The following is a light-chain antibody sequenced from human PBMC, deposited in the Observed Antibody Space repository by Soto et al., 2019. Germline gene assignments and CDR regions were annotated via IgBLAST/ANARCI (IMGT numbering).Light chain of an antibody. V-gene: IGKV2-30*01. CDR3: QQYNSSPWT. CDR1: QSLVYSDGNTY. J-gene: IGKJ1*01. Sequence: DVVMTQSPLSLPVTLGQPASISFRSSQSLVYSDGNTYLNWFQQRPGQSPRRLIYKVSNRDSGVPDRFSGGGSGTDFTLTISSLQPDDFATYYCQQYNSSPWTFGQGTKVDIK. CDR2: KVS.